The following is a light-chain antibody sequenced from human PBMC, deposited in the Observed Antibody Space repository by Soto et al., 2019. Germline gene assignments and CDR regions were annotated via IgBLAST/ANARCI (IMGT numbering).Light chain of an antibody. Sequence: QSALTQPPSVSGSPGQSVTISCTGTSSDVGTYNRVSWYQQPPGTAPKLMIYEVKIRPSGVPDRFSGSKSGNTAPLTISGLQAEDEADYYCTSYTSRDTVVFGGGTQLTVL. V-gene: IGLV2-18*02. CDR1: SSDVGTYNR. J-gene: IGLJ2*01. CDR2: EVK. CDR3: TSYTSRDTVV.